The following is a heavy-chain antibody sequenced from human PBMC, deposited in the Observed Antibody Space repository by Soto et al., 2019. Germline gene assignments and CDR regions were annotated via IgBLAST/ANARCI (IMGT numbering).Heavy chain of an antibody. CDR3: AKDPYYDFWSGYYSLSDYYYGMDV. J-gene: IGHJ6*02. CDR1: GFTFSSYG. Sequence: GGSLRLSCAASGFTFSSYGMHWVRQAPGKGLEWVAVISYDGSNKYYADSVKGRFTISRDNSKNTLYLQMNSLRAEDTAVYYCAKDPYYDFWSGYYSLSDYYYGMDVWGQGTTVTVSS. D-gene: IGHD3-3*01. CDR2: ISYDGSNK. V-gene: IGHV3-30*18.